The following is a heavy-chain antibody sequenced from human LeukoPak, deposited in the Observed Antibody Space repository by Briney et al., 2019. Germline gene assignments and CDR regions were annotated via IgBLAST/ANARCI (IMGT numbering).Heavy chain of an antibody. CDR1: GYSINSAYY. V-gene: IGHV4-38-2*02. D-gene: IGHD6-13*01. J-gene: IGHJ4*02. CDR3: ARGRYLTTSGGAAAGFLDY. Sequence: ASETLSLTCTVSGYSINSAYYWGWIRQPPGKGLEWIGSMYHSGSTYYNPSLQSRVTISVDTSKNQFSLRLTSVTAADTAVYYCARGRYLTTSGGAAAGFLDYWGQGSLVTVST. CDR2: MYHSGST.